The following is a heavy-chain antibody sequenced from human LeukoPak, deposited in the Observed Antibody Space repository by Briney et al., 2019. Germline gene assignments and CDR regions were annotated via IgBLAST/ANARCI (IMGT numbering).Heavy chain of an antibody. J-gene: IGHJ4*02. CDR1: GFTFSSYS. Sequence: LTGGSLRLSCAASGFTFSSYSMNWVRQAPGKGLEWVSYISSSSSTIYYADSVKGRFTISRDNAKNSLYLQMNSLRDEDTAVYYCARDEGIVTTIRGFDYWGQGTLVTVSS. D-gene: IGHD5-12*01. CDR3: ARDEGIVTTIRGFDY. V-gene: IGHV3-48*02. CDR2: ISSSSSTI.